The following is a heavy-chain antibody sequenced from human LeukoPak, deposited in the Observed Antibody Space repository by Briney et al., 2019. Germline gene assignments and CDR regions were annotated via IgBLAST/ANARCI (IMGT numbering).Heavy chain of an antibody. V-gene: IGHV1-46*01. CDR2: INPRYGST. CDR3: AREEARDGSTGYYFDY. Sequence: ASVTVSCTASGYTFTNYHIHWVRQAPGKGIEWMGIINPRYGSTTYAQKFQGRVTMTRVMSTSTVYMELSSLRSEDTVVYYCAREEARDGSTGYYFDYWGQGTLVTVSS. J-gene: IGHJ4*02. D-gene: IGHD5-24*01. CDR1: GYTFTNYH.